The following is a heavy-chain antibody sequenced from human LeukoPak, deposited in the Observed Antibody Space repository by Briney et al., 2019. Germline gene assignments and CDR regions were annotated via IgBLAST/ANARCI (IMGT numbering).Heavy chain of an antibody. Sequence: SVKVSCKASGGTFSSYAISWVRQAPGQGLEWMGGIIPIFGTANYAQKFQGRVTITTDESTSTAYMELSSLRSEDTAVYYFASPLDYYDSSGYHYWGQGTLVTVSS. J-gene: IGHJ4*02. CDR2: IIPIFGTA. CDR1: GGTFSSYA. D-gene: IGHD3-22*01. CDR3: ASPLDYYDSSGYHY. V-gene: IGHV1-69*05.